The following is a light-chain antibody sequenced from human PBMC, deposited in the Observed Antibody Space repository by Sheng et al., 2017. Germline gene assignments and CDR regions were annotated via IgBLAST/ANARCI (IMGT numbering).Light chain of an antibody. J-gene: IGKJ1*01. CDR2: GAS. CDR3: QQYNDWWT. Sequence: ETVMTQSPATLSVSPGERATLSCRASQSVTNNLAWYQQKPGQAPRLLIYGASTRATGIPARFSGSGSGTEFTLTISSLRSEDFAVYYCQQYNDWWTFGQGTKVEVK. CDR1: QSVTNN. V-gene: IGKV3-15*01.